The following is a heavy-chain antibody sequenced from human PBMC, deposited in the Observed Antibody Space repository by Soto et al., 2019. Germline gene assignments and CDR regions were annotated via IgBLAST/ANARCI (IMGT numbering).Heavy chain of an antibody. J-gene: IGHJ6*02. Sequence: PGGSLRLSCAASGFTFSSYGMHWVRQAPGKGLEWVAVISYDGSNKYYADSVKGRFTISRDNSKNRLYLQMNSLRAEDTAVYYCAKDPVRGVISPGLMYYYYYGMDVWGQGTTVTVSS. V-gene: IGHV3-30*18. CDR3: AKDPVRGVISPGLMYYYYYGMDV. D-gene: IGHD3-10*01. CDR2: ISYDGSNK. CDR1: GFTFSSYG.